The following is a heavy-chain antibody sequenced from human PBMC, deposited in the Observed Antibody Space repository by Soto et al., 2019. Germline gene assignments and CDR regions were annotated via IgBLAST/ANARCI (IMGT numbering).Heavy chain of an antibody. CDR1: GFVFGSYA. D-gene: IGHD2-21*01. Sequence: PGGSLGLSCAASGFVFGSYAMYWVRQAPGKGLEWVAVIMYDGNTEYYADSVKGRFTLSRDNSKNIVSVQMNSLRAEDTAVYYCLRHTCDGGHCHFAYRGRGTLVTVSS. CDR3: LRHTCDGGHCHFAY. J-gene: IGHJ1*01. V-gene: IGHV3-30-3*01. CDR2: IMYDGNTE.